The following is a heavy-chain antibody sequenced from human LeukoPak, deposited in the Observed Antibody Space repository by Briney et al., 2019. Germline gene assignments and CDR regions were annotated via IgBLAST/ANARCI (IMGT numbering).Heavy chain of an antibody. V-gene: IGHV1-2*02. D-gene: IGHD2-2*01. CDR1: GYTFTGYY. J-gene: IGHJ4*02. CDR2: INPNSGGT. CDR3: ARATANGITVPLFY. Sequence: ASVKVSCKASGYTFTGYYMHWVRQAPGQGLEWMGWINPNSGGTNYAQKFQGRVTMTRDTSISTAYMELSRLRSDDTAVYYCARATANGITVPLFYWGQGTLVTVSS.